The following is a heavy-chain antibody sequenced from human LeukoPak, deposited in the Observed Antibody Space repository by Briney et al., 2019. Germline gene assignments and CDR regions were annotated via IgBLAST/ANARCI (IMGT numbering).Heavy chain of an antibody. CDR1: GYTFAAYY. CDR2: ITPNSGGT. V-gene: IGHV1-2*02. CDR3: ARARNFRVPAATRGNWFDP. Sequence: ASVKVSCKASGYTFAAYYIHWVRLAPGQGLEWMGWITPNSGGTNYAQKFQGRVTMTRDTSISTAYIELSRLRSDDTAVYYCARARNFRVPAATRGNWFDPWGQGTLVTVSS. J-gene: IGHJ5*02. D-gene: IGHD2-2*01.